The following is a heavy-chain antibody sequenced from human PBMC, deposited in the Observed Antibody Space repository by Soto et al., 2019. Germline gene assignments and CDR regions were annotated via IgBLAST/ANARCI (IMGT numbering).Heavy chain of an antibody. D-gene: IGHD2-15*01. V-gene: IGHV4-34*01. J-gene: IGHJ3*02. CDR1: GGSFSGYY. CDR3: ARRAWYEDGGSWAFDI. Sequence: TSETLSLTCAVYGGSFSGYYWSWIRQPPGKGLEWIGEINHSGSTNYNPSLKSRVTISVDTSKNQFSLKLSSVTAADTAVYYCARRAWYEDGGSWAFDIWGQGTMVTRLL. CDR2: INHSGST.